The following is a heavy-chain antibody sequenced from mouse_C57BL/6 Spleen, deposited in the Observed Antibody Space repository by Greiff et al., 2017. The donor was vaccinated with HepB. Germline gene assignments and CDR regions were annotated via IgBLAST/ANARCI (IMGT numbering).Heavy chain of an antibody. D-gene: IGHD1-1*01. CDR3: ANPYYYGSSYGWYFDV. Sequence: VKLQQPGAELVKPGASVKLSCKASGYTFTSYWMHWVKQRPGRGLEWIGRIDPNSGGTKYNEKFKSKATLTVDKPSSTAYMPLSSLTSEDSAVYYCANPYYYGSSYGWYFDVWGTGTTVTVSS. CDR1: GYTFTSYW. CDR2: IDPNSGGT. V-gene: IGHV1-72*01. J-gene: IGHJ1*03.